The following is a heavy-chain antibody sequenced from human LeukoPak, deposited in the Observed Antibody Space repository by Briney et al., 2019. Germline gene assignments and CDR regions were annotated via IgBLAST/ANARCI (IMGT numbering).Heavy chain of an antibody. V-gene: IGHV1-24*01. CDR3: ATVVDSSGTYYLYYLHY. D-gene: IGHD1-26*01. CDR1: GSTLTELS. J-gene: IGHJ4*01. Sequence: GASVKDSWKVSGSTLTELSIHWVRQTPGKGLAWMGGFDPVGGETIYAQEFQGRVTMTEDTSTDTAYMELSSLRSEDTAVYYCATVVDSSGTYYLYYLHYWGQGTLVTVSS. CDR2: FDPVGGET.